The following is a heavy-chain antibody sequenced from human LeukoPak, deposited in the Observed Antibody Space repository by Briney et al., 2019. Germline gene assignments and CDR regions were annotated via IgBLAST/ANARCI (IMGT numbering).Heavy chain of an antibody. J-gene: IGHJ4*02. CDR3: ARHQLDYYDSSGYFDY. Sequence: SETLSLTCTVSGGSISSYYWSWIRQPPGKGLEWIGYIYYSGSTNYNPSLKSRVTISVDTSKNQFSLKLSSVTAADTAVYYCARHQLDYYDSSGYFDYWGQGTLVTVSS. CDR1: GGSISSYY. V-gene: IGHV4-59*08. CDR2: IYYSGST. D-gene: IGHD3-22*01.